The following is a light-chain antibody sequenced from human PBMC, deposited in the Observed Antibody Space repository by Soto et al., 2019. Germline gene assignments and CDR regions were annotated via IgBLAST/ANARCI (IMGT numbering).Light chain of an antibody. CDR2: DVS. V-gene: IGLV2-14*01. J-gene: IGLJ1*01. CDR1: SSDVGGYNY. Sequence: QSALTQPASVSGSPGQSIAISCTGTSSDVGGYNYVSWYHQHPGKAPKLLIYDVSNRPSGVSNRFSGSKSGNTASLTISGLQTEDEADYYCSSYTSSSTQYVFGTGTKLTVL. CDR3: SSYTSSSTQYV.